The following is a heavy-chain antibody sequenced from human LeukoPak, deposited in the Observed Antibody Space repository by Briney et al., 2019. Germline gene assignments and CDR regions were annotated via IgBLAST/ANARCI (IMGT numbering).Heavy chain of an antibody. CDR3: ARDRSGFIFDY. J-gene: IGHJ4*02. CDR2: IWYDGSNK. V-gene: IGHV3-33*01. D-gene: IGHD3-22*01. Sequence: GLLTLSCAGTGFTFSNYGIHWVRQGPGKGLEWVAVIWYDGSNKYYANSVKGRFTISRDNSKNTLYLQMNSLRAEDTAVYYCARDRSGFIFDYWGQGTLVTVSS. CDR1: GFTFSNYG.